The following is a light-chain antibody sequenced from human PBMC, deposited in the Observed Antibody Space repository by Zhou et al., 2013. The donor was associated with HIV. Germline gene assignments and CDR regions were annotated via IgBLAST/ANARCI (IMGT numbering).Light chain of an antibody. Sequence: EVVMTQSPLFLPVTRGQPASISCRSSHSLVDRDGDTYLNWFQQRPGQSPRRLLYKVSKRDSGVPDRFSGSGSGTDFTLRISRVEAEDVATYYCMQGSHSWTFGQGTKVEI. V-gene: IGKV2-30*01. CDR1: HSLVDRDGDTY. CDR3: MQGSHSWT. CDR2: KVS. J-gene: IGKJ1*01.